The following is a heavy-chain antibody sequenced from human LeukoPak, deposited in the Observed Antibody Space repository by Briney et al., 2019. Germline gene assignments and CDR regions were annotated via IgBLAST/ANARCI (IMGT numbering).Heavy chain of an antibody. J-gene: IGHJ4*02. V-gene: IGHV1-69*13. D-gene: IGHD2-15*01. CDR2: IIPMFGTA. Sequence: SVKVSCKASGSTFSSYAISWVRQAPGQGLEWMGGIIPMFGTAKYAQKFQGRVTITADESTSTAYMELSSLRSEDTSAVYYCARDRRLRYCSGGSCYGGYFDYWGQGTLVTVSS. CDR3: ARDRRLRYCSGGSCYGGYFDY. CDR1: GSTFSSYA.